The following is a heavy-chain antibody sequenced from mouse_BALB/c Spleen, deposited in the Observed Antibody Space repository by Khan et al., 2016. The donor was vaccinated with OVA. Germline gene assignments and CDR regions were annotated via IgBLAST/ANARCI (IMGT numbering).Heavy chain of an antibody. D-gene: IGHD2-14*01. CDR3: ARAYYMYDGYYAMDY. CDR2: IWGGGGT. V-gene: IGHV2-6-4*01. Sequence: QVQLKESGPGLVAPSQSLSITCTVSGFSLSRYNIHWVRQPPGKGLEWLGMIWGGGGTDYNSTLQSRLSISKDNSKSKVFLKMNSHQTDDSAMYYCARAYYMYDGYYAMDYWGQGTSVTVSS. J-gene: IGHJ4*01. CDR1: GFSLSRYN.